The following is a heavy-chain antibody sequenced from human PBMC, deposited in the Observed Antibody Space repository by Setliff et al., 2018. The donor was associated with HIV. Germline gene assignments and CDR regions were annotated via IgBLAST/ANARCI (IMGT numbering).Heavy chain of an antibody. CDR3: ARDPLGYCSGGSCYSSPLSFDY. CDR2: ISAYNGNT. D-gene: IGHD2-15*01. CDR1: GYTFTSYG. Sequence: ASVKVSCKASGYTFTSYGISRVRQAPGQGLEWMGWISAYNGNTNYAQKLQGRVTMTTDTSTSTAYMELRSLRSDDTAVYYCARDPLGYCSGGSCYSSPLSFDYWGQGTLVTVSS. V-gene: IGHV1-18*01. J-gene: IGHJ4*02.